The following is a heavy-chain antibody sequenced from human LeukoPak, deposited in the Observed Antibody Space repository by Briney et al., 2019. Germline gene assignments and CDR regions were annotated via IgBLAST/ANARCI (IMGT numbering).Heavy chain of an antibody. Sequence: GAAVKVSCKAAAGTFSSYAISWVRQAPGQGLGWMGRIIPILGTANYPQQFQGRVTITAAKSTSTAYMELSSLRSEDTAVYYCAGTYYYGSGSYYPLDYWGQGTLVTVSS. CDR1: AGTFSSYA. V-gene: IGHV1-69*04. CDR3: AGTYYYGSGSYYPLDY. D-gene: IGHD3-10*01. CDR2: IIPILGTA. J-gene: IGHJ4*02.